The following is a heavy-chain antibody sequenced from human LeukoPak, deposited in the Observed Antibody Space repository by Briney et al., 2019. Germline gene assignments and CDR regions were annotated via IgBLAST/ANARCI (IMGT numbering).Heavy chain of an antibody. V-gene: IGHV3-9*01. Sequence: GGSLRLSCAASGFAFHHYAIPWVRQVPGKGLEWVSGISWNSASIGYADSVKGRFAISRDNAKNSVYLQMNSLRAEDTAFYYCAKDKAPLYSGYDWDLDFWGQGTLVTVSS. J-gene: IGHJ4*02. D-gene: IGHD5-12*01. CDR1: GFAFHHYA. CDR2: ISWNSASI. CDR3: AKDKAPLYSGYDWDLDF.